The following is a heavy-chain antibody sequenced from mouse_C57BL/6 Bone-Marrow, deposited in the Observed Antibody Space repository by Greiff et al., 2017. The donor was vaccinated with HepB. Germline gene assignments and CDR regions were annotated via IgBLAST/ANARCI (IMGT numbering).Heavy chain of an antibody. CDR1: GYTFTSYW. CDR2: IYPGSGST. CDR3: ARGGRQLRLRDY. V-gene: IGHV1-55*01. D-gene: IGHD3-2*02. J-gene: IGHJ2*01. Sequence: QVQLKQPGAELVKPGASVKMSCKASGYTFTSYWITWVKQRPGQGLEWIGDIYPGSGSTNYNEKFKSKATLTVDTSSSTAYMQLSSLTSEDSAVYYCARGGRQLRLRDYWGQGTTLTVSS.